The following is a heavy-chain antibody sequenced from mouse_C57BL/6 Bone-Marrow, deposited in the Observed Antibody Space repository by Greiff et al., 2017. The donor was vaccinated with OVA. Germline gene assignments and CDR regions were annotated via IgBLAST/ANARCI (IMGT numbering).Heavy chain of an antibody. Sequence: ESGPGLVKPSQSLSLTCSVTGYSITSGYYWNWIRQFPGNKLEWMGYISYDGSNNYNPSLKNRISITRDTSKNQFFLKLNSVTTEDTATYYCASGGTGYAMDYWGRGTSVTVSS. V-gene: IGHV3-6*01. D-gene: IGHD3-3*01. J-gene: IGHJ4*01. CDR2: ISYDGSN. CDR3: ASGGTGYAMDY. CDR1: GYSITSGYY.